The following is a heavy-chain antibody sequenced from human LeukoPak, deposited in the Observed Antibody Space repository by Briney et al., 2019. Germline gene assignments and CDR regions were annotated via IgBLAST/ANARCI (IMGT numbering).Heavy chain of an antibody. J-gene: IGHJ5*02. Sequence: KESGPTLVKPTQTLTLTCTFSGCSFNIRGVGVGWFRQPPGKALEWLSVIYWDDDKYYSPSLKSRLTITKDTSKNQVVLKLTNMDPVDTATYYCAHSGPAWLASGNWFDPWGQGTLVSVSS. CDR1: GCSFNIRGVG. CDR2: IYWDDDK. V-gene: IGHV2-5*02. CDR3: AHSGPAWLASGNWFDP. D-gene: IGHD3-22*01.